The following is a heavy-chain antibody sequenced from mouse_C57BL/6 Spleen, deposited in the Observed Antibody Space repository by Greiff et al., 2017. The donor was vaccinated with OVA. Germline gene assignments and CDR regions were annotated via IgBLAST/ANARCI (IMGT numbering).Heavy chain of an antibody. CDR2: ISDGGSYT. CDR1: GFTFSSYA. V-gene: IGHV5-4*01. D-gene: IGHD3-2*02. Sequence: EVQRVESGGGLVKPGGSLKLSCAASGFTFSSYAMSWVRQTPEKRLEWVATISDGGSYTYYPDNVKGRFTISRDNAKNNLYLQKSHLKSEDTAMYYCARDKAQDFDYWGQGTTLTVSS. J-gene: IGHJ2*01. CDR3: ARDKAQDFDY.